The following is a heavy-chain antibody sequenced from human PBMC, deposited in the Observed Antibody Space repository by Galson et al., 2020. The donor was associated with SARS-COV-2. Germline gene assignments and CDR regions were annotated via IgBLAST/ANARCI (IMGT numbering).Heavy chain of an antibody. CDR1: GGSISSSSYY. CDR3: ARDLARGSGWSGGMDV. J-gene: IGHJ6*02. CDR2: IYYSGST. D-gene: IGHD6-19*01. Sequence: SETLSLTCTVSGGSISSSSYYWGWIRQPPGKGLEWIGSIYYSGSTYYNPSLKSRVTISVDTSKNQFSLKLSSVTAADTAVYYCARDLARGSGWSGGMDVWGQGTTVTVSS. V-gene: IGHV4-39*07.